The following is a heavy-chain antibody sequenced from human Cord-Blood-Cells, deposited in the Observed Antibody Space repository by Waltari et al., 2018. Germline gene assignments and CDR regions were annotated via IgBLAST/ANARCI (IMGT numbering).Heavy chain of an antibody. V-gene: IGHV3-53*01. J-gene: IGHJ4*02. CDR1: WFTVSSNY. CDR3: ARYCSSTSCYFDY. CDR2: IYSGGST. D-gene: IGHD2-2*01. Sequence: EVQLVESGGGLIQPGGSLRLSCAASWFTVSSNYMSWVRQAPGKWLEWVSVIYSGGSTYYADSVKGRFTISRDNSKNTLYLQMNSLRAEDTAVYYCARYCSSTSCYFDYWGQGTLVTVSS.